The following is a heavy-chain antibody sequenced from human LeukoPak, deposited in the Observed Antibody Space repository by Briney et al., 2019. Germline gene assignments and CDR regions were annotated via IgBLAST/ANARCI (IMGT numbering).Heavy chain of an antibody. CDR2: IYHSGST. D-gene: IGHD3-22*01. Sequence: SETLSLTCTVSGYSISSGYYWGWIRQPPGKGLEWIGRIYHSGSTYYNPSLKSRVTISVDTSQNQFSLKLSSVTAADTAVYYCARVVSVYYDSSGYYHAFDIWGQGTMVTVSS. CDR1: GYSISSGYY. J-gene: IGHJ3*02. V-gene: IGHV4-38-2*02. CDR3: ARVVSVYYDSSGYYHAFDI.